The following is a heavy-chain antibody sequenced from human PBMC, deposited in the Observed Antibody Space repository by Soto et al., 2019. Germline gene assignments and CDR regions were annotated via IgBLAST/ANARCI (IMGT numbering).Heavy chain of an antibody. CDR3: AKVLVTASYSLDF. V-gene: IGHV3-23*01. CDR2: ISDSDGST. CDR1: GFTFSSYA. D-gene: IGHD2-21*02. Sequence: GGSLRLSCAASGFTFSSYAMSWVRQAPGKGLEWVSGISDSDGSTYYADSVKGRVTISRDNSKNTLYLQMNSLRAEDTALYYCAKVLVTASYSLDFWGQGTMVTVSS. J-gene: IGHJ3*01.